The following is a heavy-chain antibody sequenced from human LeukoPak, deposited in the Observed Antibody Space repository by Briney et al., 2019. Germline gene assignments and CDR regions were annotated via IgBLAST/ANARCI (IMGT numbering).Heavy chain of an antibody. CDR3: ASSRGYDVGGYFDY. V-gene: IGHV1-3*01. J-gene: IGHJ4*02. CDR2: INAGNDNT. CDR1: GGTFSSYA. Sequence: GASVKVSCKASGGTFSSYAISWVRQAPGQRLEWMGWINAGNDNTKYSQKFQDRVTITRDTSASTAYMELSSLRSEDTAVYYCASSRGYDVGGYFDYWGQGTLVTVSS. D-gene: IGHD5-12*01.